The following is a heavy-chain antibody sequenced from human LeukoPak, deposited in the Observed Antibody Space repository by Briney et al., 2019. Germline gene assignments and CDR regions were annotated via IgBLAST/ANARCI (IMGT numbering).Heavy chain of an antibody. D-gene: IGHD1-26*01. J-gene: IGHJ4*02. Sequence: SGGSLRLSCAASGFTVSGNFLSWVRQAPGKGLEWVADIKQDGSEKYYVDSVKGRFTISRDNAKNSLYLQMNSLRAEDTAVYYCARDRIVGATDYWGQGTLVTVSS. V-gene: IGHV3-7*01. CDR2: IKQDGSEK. CDR3: ARDRIVGATDY. CDR1: GFTVSGNF.